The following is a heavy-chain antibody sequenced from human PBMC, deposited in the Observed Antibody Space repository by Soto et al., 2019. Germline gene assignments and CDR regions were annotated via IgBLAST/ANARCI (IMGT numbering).Heavy chain of an antibody. V-gene: IGHV4-31*03. D-gene: IGHD2-2*01. Sequence: QVQLQESGPGLVKPSQTLSLTCTVSGGSISSGGYYWSWIRQHPGKGLEWIGYIYYSGSTYYNPSLKSRVTIAVHTSKNQFSLKLSSVTAADTAVYYCAGVKGLLLVLGNFDYWVQGTLVTVSS. CDR2: IYYSGST. J-gene: IGHJ4*02. CDR3: AGVKGLLLVLGNFDY. CDR1: GGSISSGGYY.